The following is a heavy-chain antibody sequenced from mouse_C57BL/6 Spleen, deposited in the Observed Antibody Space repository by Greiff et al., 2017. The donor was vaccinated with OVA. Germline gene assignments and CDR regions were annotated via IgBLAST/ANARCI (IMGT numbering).Heavy chain of an antibody. CDR3: ARYLSYGYFDV. J-gene: IGHJ1*03. CDR1: GSPFTSYW. Sequence: QVQLQQPGAELVMPGASVKLSCKASGSPFTSYWMHWVQQRPGQGLAWIGEIAPYDSYTNYNQKFKGKSTLTVDKSSSTAYMHRSSLTSEDSAVYYCARYLSYGYFDVWGTGTTVTVSS. CDR2: IAPYDSYT. V-gene: IGHV1-69*01.